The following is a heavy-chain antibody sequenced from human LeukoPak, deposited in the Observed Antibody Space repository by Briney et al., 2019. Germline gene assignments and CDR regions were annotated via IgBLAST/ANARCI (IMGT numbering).Heavy chain of an antibody. CDR1: GFTFSTYI. V-gene: IGHV3-9*01. CDR3: AKDKTCSGATILFDY. D-gene: IGHD5-24*01. CDR2: ISWNSGSI. J-gene: IGHJ4*02. Sequence: TGGSLRLSCAASGFTFSTYIMHWVRQAPGKGLEWVSGISWNSGSIGYADSVKGRFTISRDNAKNSLYLQMNSLRAEDTALYYCAKDKTCSGATILFDYWGQGTLVTVSS.